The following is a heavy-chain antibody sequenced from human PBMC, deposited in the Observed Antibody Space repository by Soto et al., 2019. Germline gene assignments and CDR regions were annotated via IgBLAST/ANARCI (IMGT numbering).Heavy chain of an antibody. CDR2: ISAYNGNT. J-gene: IGHJ4*01. CDR3: ARAFSYTYYDFWSGDYTMSY. Sequence: ASVKVSCKASGYTFTSYGISCLRQAPGQGLEWMGWISAYNGNTNYAQKLQGRVTMTTDTSTSTAYMELRSLRSDDTAVYYCARAFSYTYYDFWSGDYTMSYWG. D-gene: IGHD3-3*01. CDR1: GYTFTSYG. V-gene: IGHV1-18*01.